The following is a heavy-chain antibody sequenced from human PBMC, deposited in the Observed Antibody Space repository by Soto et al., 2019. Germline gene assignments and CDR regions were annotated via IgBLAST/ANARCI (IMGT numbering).Heavy chain of an antibody. J-gene: IGHJ5*02. CDR2: ISAYNGNT. Sequence: ASVKVSCKASGYTFTSYGISWVRQAPGQGLEWMGWISAYNGNTNYAQKLQGRVTMTTDTSTSTAYMELRSLRSDDTAVYYCARDHYDFWSGYYYWFDPWGQGTLVTVSS. CDR3: ARDHYDFWSGYYYWFDP. V-gene: IGHV1-18*01. CDR1: GYTFTSYG. D-gene: IGHD3-3*01.